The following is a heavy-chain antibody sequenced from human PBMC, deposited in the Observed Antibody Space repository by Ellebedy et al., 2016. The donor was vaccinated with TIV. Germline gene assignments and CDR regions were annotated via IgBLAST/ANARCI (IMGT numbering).Heavy chain of an antibody. CDR2: IKQDGREK. V-gene: IGHV3-7*03. CDR1: GFTFSSHW. Sequence: PGGSLRLSCAASGFTFSSHWMSWVRQAPGKGLEWVANIKQDGREKYYVDSVKGRFTISRDNAKNSLYLQMNSLRAEDTAVYYCARTYYYDSSGYYLAYWGQGTLVTVSS. D-gene: IGHD3-22*01. J-gene: IGHJ4*02. CDR3: ARTYYYDSSGYYLAY.